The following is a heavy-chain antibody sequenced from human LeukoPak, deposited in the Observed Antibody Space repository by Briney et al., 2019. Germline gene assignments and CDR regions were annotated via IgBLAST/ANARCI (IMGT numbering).Heavy chain of an antibody. Sequence: SETLSLTCTVSGGSISSYYWSWIRQPPGKGLEWIGYIYYSGSTNYSPSLKSRVTISVDTSKNQFSLKLSSVTAADTAVYYCARSARWFDPWGQGTLVTVSS. CDR2: IYYSGST. V-gene: IGHV4-59*01. J-gene: IGHJ5*02. CDR3: ARSARWFDP. CDR1: GGSISSYY.